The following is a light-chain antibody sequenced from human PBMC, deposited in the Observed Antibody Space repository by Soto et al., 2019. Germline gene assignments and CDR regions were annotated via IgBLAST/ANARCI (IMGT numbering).Light chain of an antibody. CDR1: QGVSVNY. V-gene: IGKV3-20*01. Sequence: ENVLTQSPGTLSLCPGERATLSCRASQGVSVNYLAWYQQKPGQAPRLLIYGASSRATGIPDRFSGSGSGTDFTLTISTLEPEDFAVYYCQQYGSSPYTFGQGTKLEIK. CDR3: QQYGSSPYT. CDR2: GAS. J-gene: IGKJ2*01.